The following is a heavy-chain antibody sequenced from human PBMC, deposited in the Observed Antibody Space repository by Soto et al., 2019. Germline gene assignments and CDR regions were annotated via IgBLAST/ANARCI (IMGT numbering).Heavy chain of an antibody. CDR3: ASDLSRPGHYMKDAFRV. J-gene: IGHJ3*01. CDR1: GFTFRSAG. V-gene: IGHV3-33*01. CDR2: IWYDGITK. D-gene: IGHD3-10*01. Sequence: QVQLVESGGGVVQLGRSLRLSCAVSGFTFRSAGMHWVRQAPGKGLEWVAVIWYDGITKYYADSVRGRFTISRDSSKKNLYLQMDNLGDEDTAVYDCASDLSRPGHYMKDAFRVWGQGTKVTVSS.